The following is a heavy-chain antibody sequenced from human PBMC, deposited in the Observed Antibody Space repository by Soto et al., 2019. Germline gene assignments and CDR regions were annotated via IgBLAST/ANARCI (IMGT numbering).Heavy chain of an antibody. Sequence: QVQLQESGPGLVKPSGTLSLTCAVSGGSISSSNWWSWVHQPPGKGLEWIGEIYHSGSTNYNPSLKSRVTISVDKSKNQFSLKLSSVTAADTAVYYCARAEYYYGSGSYGLFDYWGQGTLVTVSS. V-gene: IGHV4-4*02. CDR1: GGSISSSNW. CDR2: IYHSGST. CDR3: ARAEYYYGSGSYGLFDY. J-gene: IGHJ4*02. D-gene: IGHD3-10*01.